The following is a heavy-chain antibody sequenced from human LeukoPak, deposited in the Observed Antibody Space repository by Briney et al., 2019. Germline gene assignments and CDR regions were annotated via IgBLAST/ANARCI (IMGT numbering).Heavy chain of an antibody. D-gene: IGHD3-10*01. CDR3: ARSGITMVRGRFDY. CDR2: FNPENGNT. CDR1: GYSFVGYG. J-gene: IGHJ4*02. Sequence: GASVKVSCKASGYSFVGYGITWVRQAPGQGLEWMGWFNPENGNTNYAQKVQGRVTMTADTSTSTSYMELRSLRSDDTAVYYCARSGITMVRGRFDYWGQGTLVTVSS. V-gene: IGHV1-18*01.